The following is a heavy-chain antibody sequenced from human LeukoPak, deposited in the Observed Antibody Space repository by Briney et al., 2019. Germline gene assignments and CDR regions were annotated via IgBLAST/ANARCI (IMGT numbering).Heavy chain of an antibody. J-gene: IGHJ2*01. CDR2: IYYSGST. Sequence: SETLSLTCTVSGGSISSGRYYWGWIRQPPGKGLEWIGSIYYSGSTYYNPSLKSRVTISVDTSKNQFSLKLSSVTAADTAVYYCARDGRGSPYWYFDLWGRGTLVTVSS. CDR3: ARDGRGSPYWYFDL. V-gene: IGHV4-39*07. CDR1: GGSISSGRYY. D-gene: IGHD3-10*01.